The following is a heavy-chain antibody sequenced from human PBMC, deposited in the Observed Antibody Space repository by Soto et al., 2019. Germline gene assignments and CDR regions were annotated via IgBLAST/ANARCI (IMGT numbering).Heavy chain of an antibody. V-gene: IGHV1-18*04. Sequence: ASVKVSCKASGYTFTSYGISWVRQAPGQGLEWMGWISAYNGNTNYAQKLQGRVTMTTDTSTSTAYMELRSLRSADTAVYYCATVGSDCSAGSCSYYYHSSGAYYYYGMDVWGQGTTATVSS. CDR1: GYTFTSYG. CDR2: ISAYNGNT. D-gene: IGHD2-15*01. J-gene: IGHJ6*02. CDR3: ATVGSDCSAGSCSYYYHSSGAYYYYGMDV.